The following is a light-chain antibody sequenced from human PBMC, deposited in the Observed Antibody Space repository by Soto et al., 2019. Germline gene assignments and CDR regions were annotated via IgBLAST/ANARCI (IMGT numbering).Light chain of an antibody. Sequence: EIVLTQSPGTLSLSPGERATLSCRASQSVNNNYLVWYQQNPGQPPRLLIYGASSRATGIPDRFSGSWSGKDFTLTISRREPEDVAVYYCQQYGSSPFTFGPGTKVDIK. CDR3: QQYGSSPFT. V-gene: IGKV3-20*01. CDR2: GAS. CDR1: QSVNNNY. J-gene: IGKJ3*01.